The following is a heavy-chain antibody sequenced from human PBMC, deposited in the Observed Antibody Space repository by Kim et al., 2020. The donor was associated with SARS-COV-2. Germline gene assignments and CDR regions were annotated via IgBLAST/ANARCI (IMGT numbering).Heavy chain of an antibody. J-gene: IGHJ4*02. Sequence: SETLSLTCTVSGGSISSGDYYWSWIRQPPGKGLEWIGYIYYSGSTYYNPSLKSRVTISVDTSKNQFSLKLSSVTAADTAVYYCAREGYSYGPYRGALDYWGQGTLVTVSS. CDR1: GGSISSGDYY. CDR3: AREGYSYGPYRGALDY. D-gene: IGHD5-18*01. V-gene: IGHV4-30-4*01. CDR2: IYYSGST.